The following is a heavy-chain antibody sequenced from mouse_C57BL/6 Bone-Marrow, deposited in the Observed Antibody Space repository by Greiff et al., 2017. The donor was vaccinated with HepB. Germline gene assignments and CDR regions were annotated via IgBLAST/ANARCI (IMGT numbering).Heavy chain of an antibody. J-gene: IGHJ3*01. Sequence: VQLQQSGGGLVKPGGSLKLSCAASGFTFSSYAMSWVRQTPEKRLEWVATISDGGSYTYYPDNVKGRFTISRDNAKNNLYLQMSHLKSEDTAMYYCARALIYYGNFSWFAYWGQGTLVTVSA. CDR1: GFTFSSYA. CDR2: ISDGGSYT. D-gene: IGHD2-1*01. V-gene: IGHV5-4*01. CDR3: ARALIYYGNFSWFAY.